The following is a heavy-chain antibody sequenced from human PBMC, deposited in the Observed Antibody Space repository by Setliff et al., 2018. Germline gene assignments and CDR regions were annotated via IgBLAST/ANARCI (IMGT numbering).Heavy chain of an antibody. V-gene: IGHV3-21*01. Sequence: GGSLRLSCAASGFTFSSYSMNWVRQAPGKGREWVSSISSSSSYIYYADSVKGRFTISRDNAKNSLYLQMNSLRAEDTAVYYCAKDKIVGALIPGYYYWGQGTLVTVSS. CDR3: AKDKIVGALIPGYYY. CDR1: GFTFSSYS. D-gene: IGHD1-26*01. CDR2: ISSSSSYI. J-gene: IGHJ4*02.